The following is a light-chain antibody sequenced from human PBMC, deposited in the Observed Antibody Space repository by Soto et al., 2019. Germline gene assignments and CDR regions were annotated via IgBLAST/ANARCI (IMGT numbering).Light chain of an antibody. CDR2: GNS. Sequence: QSVLTQPPSVSGAPGQRVTISCTGSSSNIGAGYDVHWYQQLPGTAPKLLIYGNSNRPSGVPDRFSGSKSGTSASLAITGLQAEDEADYYRQSYDSSLSCWVFGGGTKVTVL. J-gene: IGLJ3*02. V-gene: IGLV1-40*01. CDR1: SSNIGAGYD. CDR3: QSYDSSLSCWV.